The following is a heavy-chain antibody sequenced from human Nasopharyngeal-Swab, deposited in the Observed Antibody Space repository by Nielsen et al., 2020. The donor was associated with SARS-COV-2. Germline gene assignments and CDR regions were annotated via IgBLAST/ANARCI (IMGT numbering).Heavy chain of an antibody. V-gene: IGHV1-69*13. CDR3: ARDLPIDYYGSGSLDF. CDR1: GGNFKNYA. CDR2: IIPNFGTT. Sequence: SVKVSCKVSGGNFKNYAISWVRQVPGQGLEGMGGIIPNFGTTNYAHKFQDRATITADQSTRTAYLELSSLRSEDTAMYYCARDLPIDYYGSGSLDFWGQGTLVTVSS. J-gene: IGHJ4*02. D-gene: IGHD3-10*01.